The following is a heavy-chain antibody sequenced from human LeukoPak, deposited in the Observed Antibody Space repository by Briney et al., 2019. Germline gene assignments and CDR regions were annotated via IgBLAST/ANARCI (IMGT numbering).Heavy chain of an antibody. CDR2: ISSGASTI. D-gene: IGHD5-18*01. J-gene: IGHJ4*02. Sequence: PGGSLRLSCAASGFIFSDYEMNWVRQALEKGLEWVSSISSGASTIYYADSVKGRFTISRDNSKNTLNLQMNSLRGEDTAVYYCARGTIGYTYGLDYWGQGTLVTVSS. V-gene: IGHV3-48*01. CDR1: GFIFSDYE. CDR3: ARGTIGYTYGLDY.